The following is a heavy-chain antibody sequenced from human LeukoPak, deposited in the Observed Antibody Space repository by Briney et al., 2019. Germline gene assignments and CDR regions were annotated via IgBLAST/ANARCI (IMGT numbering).Heavy chain of an antibody. V-gene: IGHV4-39*01. CDR2: VDRAGDT. CDR3: ARRAFRRDGFGFDT. D-gene: IGHD5-24*01. Sequence: SETLSLTCTVSGGSISSSSYYWGWIRQPPGKGLEWIGDVDRAGDTNYNPSLKSRVTMSVDTSKNQFSLRLNSVTATDTAVYFCARRAFRRDGFGFDTWGQGTLVSVSS. J-gene: IGHJ5*02. CDR1: GGSISSSSYY.